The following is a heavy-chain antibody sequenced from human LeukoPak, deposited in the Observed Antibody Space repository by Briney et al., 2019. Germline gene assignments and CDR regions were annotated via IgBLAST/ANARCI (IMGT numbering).Heavy chain of an antibody. CDR2: INHSGST. J-gene: IGHJ4*02. CDR3: ARGLVEMATIARYYFDY. D-gene: IGHD5-24*01. CDR1: GGSFSGYY. V-gene: IGHV4-34*01. Sequence: SETLSLTCAVYGGSFSGYYWSWIRQPPGKGLGWIGEINHSGSTNYNPSLKSRVTISVDTSKNQFSLKLSSVTAADTAVYYCARGLVEMATIARYYFDYWGQGTLVTVSS.